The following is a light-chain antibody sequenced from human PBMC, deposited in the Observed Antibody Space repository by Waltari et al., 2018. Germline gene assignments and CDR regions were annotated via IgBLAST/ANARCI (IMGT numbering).Light chain of an antibody. J-gene: IGKJ4*01. CDR3: QQRSNRLT. Sequence: ETVLTQSPATLSLSPGERATLSCRASQSLSSYLAWYQQKPVQAPRRLIYDASNRATGIPARFSGSGSGTDFTLTISSLEPEDFAVYYCQQRSNRLTFGGGTKVEIK. CDR2: DAS. V-gene: IGKV3-11*01. CDR1: QSLSSY.